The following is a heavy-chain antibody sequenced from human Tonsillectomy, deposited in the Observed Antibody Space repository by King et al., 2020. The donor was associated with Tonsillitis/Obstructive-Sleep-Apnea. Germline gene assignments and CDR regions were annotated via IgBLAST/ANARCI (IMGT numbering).Heavy chain of an antibody. CDR3: ARGRTPTIFGVVIISDAFDI. V-gene: IGHV1-46*01. D-gene: IGHD3-3*01. J-gene: IGHJ3*02. CDR1: GYTFTSYY. Sequence: VQLVESGAEVKKPGASVRVSCKASGYTFTSYYMHWVRQAPGQGLEWMGVINPSGGSTSYAQKFQGRVTMTRDTSTCTVYMELSSLRSEDTAVNYCARGRTPTIFGVVIISDAFDIWGQGTMVTVSS. CDR2: INPSGGST.